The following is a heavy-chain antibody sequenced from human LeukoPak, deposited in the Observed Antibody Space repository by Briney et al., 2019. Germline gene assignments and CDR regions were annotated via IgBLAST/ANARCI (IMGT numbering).Heavy chain of an antibody. J-gene: IGHJ4*02. Sequence: PGGSLRLSCAASGFTFSDYYMSWIRQAPGKGLEWVSYISSSGSTIYYADSVKGRFTISRDNAKNSLYLQMNSLRAEDTAVYYCARGRYDFWSGYYEGYFDYWGQGTLVTVSS. CDR3: ARGRYDFWSGYYEGYFDY. D-gene: IGHD3-3*01. CDR2: ISSSGSTI. V-gene: IGHV3-11*04. CDR1: GFTFSDYY.